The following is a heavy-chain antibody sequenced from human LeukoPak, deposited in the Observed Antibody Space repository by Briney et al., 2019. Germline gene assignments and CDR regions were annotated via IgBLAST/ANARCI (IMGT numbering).Heavy chain of an antibody. CDR2: ISSSGSTI. CDR3: ASGYYDSSGYYSTPHY. D-gene: IGHD3-22*01. Sequence: PGGSLRLSCAASGFTFSSYEMNWVRQAPGKGLEWVSYISSSGSTIYYADSVKGRFTISRDNAKNSLYLQMNSLRVEDTAVYYCASGYYDSSGYYSTPHYWGQGTLVTVSS. CDR1: GFTFSSYE. V-gene: IGHV3-48*03. J-gene: IGHJ4*02.